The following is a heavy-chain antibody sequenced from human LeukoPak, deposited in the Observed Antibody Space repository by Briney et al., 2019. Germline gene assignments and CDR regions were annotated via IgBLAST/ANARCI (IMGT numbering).Heavy chain of an antibody. CDR2: ISGSGGST. D-gene: IGHD2-21*02. CDR1: GFTFSSYA. CDR3: AKGVDCGGDCLSPDYYYYGMDV. V-gene: IGHV3-23*01. J-gene: IGHJ6*02. Sequence: GGSLRLSCAASGFTFSSYAMSWVRQAPGKGLEWVSAISGSGGSTYYADSVKGRFTISRDNSKNTLYLQVNSLRVEDTAVYYCAKGVDCGGDCLSPDYYYYGMDVWGQGTTVTVSS.